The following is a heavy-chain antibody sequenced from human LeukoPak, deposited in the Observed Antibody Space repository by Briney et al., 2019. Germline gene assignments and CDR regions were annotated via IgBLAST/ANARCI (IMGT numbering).Heavy chain of an antibody. Sequence: GGSLRLSCAASGFTFSSYEMNWVRQAPGKGLVWVSRINGDGSSTSYADSVKGRFTISRDNAKNTLYLQMNGLRAEDTAVYYCARETWYYDILTVSPPDYWGQGTLVTVSS. CDR2: INGDGSST. J-gene: IGHJ4*02. CDR3: ARETWYYDILTVSPPDY. CDR1: GFTFSSYE. D-gene: IGHD3-9*01. V-gene: IGHV3-74*01.